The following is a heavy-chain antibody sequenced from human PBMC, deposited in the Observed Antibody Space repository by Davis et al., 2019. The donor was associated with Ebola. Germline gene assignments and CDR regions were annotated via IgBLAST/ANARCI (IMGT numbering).Heavy chain of an antibody. CDR3: ARETGVGY. Sequence: GGSLRLSCTDSVITFSSYAMTWVRQAPGKGLEWVSSISSSSSYIYYADSMKGRFTISRDNAKNSLYLQMNSLRAEDTAVYYCARETGVGYWGQGTLVTVSS. CDR2: ISSSSSYI. D-gene: IGHD7-27*01. CDR1: VITFSSYA. V-gene: IGHV3-21*01. J-gene: IGHJ4*02.